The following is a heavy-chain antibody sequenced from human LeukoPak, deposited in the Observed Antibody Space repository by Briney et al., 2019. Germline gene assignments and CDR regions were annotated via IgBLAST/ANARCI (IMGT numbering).Heavy chain of an antibody. CDR1: GGSISSYY. D-gene: IGHD6-19*01. V-gene: IGHV4-59*08. J-gene: IGHJ3*02. Sequence: SETLSLTCTVSGGSISSYYWSWIRQPPGKGLEWIGYVYYSGSTNHNPSLKSRVTISADTSKNQFSLKLSSVTAADTAIYYCARPRYSNGWYGFDIWGQGTMVTVSS. CDR3: ARPRYSNGWYGFDI. CDR2: VYYSGST.